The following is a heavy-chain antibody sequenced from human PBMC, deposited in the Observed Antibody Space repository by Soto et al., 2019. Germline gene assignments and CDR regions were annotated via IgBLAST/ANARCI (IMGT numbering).Heavy chain of an antibody. CDR3: AKRDYYDSATFSPLFES. Sequence: EVQLLESGGGLVQPGGCLRISCTASGITFNGYAMSWVRQSPGKELEWVAAITGDGHRTYYADSVEGRFTISRDNSKKTLFLQMNSLRTEDTAIYHCAKRDYYDSATFSPLFESWGQGVLVTVSS. CDR1: GITFNGYA. V-gene: IGHV3-23*01. CDR2: ITGDGHRT. J-gene: IGHJ4*02. D-gene: IGHD3-22*01.